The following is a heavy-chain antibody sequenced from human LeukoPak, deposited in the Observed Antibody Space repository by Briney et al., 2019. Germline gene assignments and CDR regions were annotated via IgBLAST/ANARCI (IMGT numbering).Heavy chain of an antibody. V-gene: IGHV4-30-2*01. CDR2: IYHSGST. J-gene: IGHJ3*02. CDR3: ARAGSRATNDAFDI. CDR1: GGSISSGGYS. D-gene: IGHD1-26*01. Sequence: KPSQTLSLTCAVSGGSISSGGYSWSWVRQPPGKGLEWIGYIYHSGSTYYNPSLKSRVTISVDRSKNQFSLQLSSVPAADTAVYYCARAGSRATNDAFDIWGQGTMVPVSS.